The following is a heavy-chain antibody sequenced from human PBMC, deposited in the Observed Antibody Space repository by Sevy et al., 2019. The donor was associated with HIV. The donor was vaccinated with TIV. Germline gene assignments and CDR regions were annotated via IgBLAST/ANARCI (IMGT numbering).Heavy chain of an antibody. CDR3: ARDRGAYDSSGYYKYYFDY. V-gene: IGHV1-18*04. J-gene: IGHJ4*02. Sequence: ASVKVSCKASGYTFTSYGISWVRQAPGQGLAWMGWISAYNGNTNYAQKLQGRVTMTTDTSTSTAYMELRSLRSDDTAVYYCARDRGAYDSSGYYKYYFDYWGQGTLVTVSS. CDR1: GYTFTSYG. CDR2: ISAYNGNT. D-gene: IGHD3-22*01.